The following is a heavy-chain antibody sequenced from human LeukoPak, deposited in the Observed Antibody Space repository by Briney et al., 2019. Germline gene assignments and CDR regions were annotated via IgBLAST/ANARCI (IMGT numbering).Heavy chain of an antibody. CDR1: GGSISSYY. V-gene: IGHV4-34*01. Sequence: SETLSLICTVSGGSISSYYWSWIRQPPGKGLEWIGEINHSGSTNYNPSLKSRVTISVDTSKNQFSLKLSSVTAADTAVYYCARTEAHNYYYYGMDVWGQGTTVTVSS. CDR2: INHSGST. CDR3: ARTEAHNYYYYGMDV. J-gene: IGHJ6*02.